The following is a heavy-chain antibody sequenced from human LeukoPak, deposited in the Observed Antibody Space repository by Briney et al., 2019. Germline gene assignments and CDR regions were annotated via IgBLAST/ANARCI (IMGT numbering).Heavy chain of an antibody. CDR2: INHSGST. J-gene: IGHJ6*03. CDR1: GGSFSGYY. Sequence: KSSETLSLTCAVYGGSFSGYYWSWIRQPPGKGLEWIGEINHSGSTNYNPSLKSRVTISVDTSKNQFSLKLSSVTAADTAVYYCARGLGFGGPQMKNYYYYMDVWGKGTTVTVSS. V-gene: IGHV4-34*01. D-gene: IGHD3-10*01. CDR3: ARGLGFGGPQMKNYYYYMDV.